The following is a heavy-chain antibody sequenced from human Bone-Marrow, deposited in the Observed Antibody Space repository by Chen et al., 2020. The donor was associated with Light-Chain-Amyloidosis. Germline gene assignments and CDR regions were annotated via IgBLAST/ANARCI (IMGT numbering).Heavy chain of an antibody. Sequence: QLQLQESGPGLVKPSETLSLTCTVSGGSIRSSSYYWGWIRQPPGKGLEWIGSLYYTGITYYNPSLKSRVTISVDMSKNQFSLILSSVTAADTAVYHCAREVPAVKKNYMDVWGKGTTVIVSS. CDR1: GGSIRSSSYY. V-gene: IGHV4-39*07. D-gene: IGHD2-2*01. CDR3: AREVPAVKKNYMDV. CDR2: LYYTGIT. J-gene: IGHJ6*03.